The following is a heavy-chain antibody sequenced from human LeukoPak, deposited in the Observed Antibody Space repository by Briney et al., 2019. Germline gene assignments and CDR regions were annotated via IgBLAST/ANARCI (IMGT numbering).Heavy chain of an antibody. D-gene: IGHD2-2*01. Sequence: PGGSLRLSCAASGLIFSNYWMTWVRQAPGKGLEWVANIKPDGSEKSYVDSVKGRFTISRDNAKNSLYLQMNSLRVEDTAVYYCASQPAVVDLDYWGQGTLVTVSS. J-gene: IGHJ4*02. V-gene: IGHV3-7*01. CDR2: IKPDGSEK. CDR3: ASQPAVVDLDY. CDR1: GLIFSNYW.